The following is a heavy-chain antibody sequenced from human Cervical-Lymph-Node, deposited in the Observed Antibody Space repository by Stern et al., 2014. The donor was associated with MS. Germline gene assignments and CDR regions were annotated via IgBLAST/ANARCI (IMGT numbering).Heavy chain of an antibody. CDR3: ARSQDIVVVSAATVEGYYYFGMDV. Sequence: QVQLQESGPGLVKPSGTLSLTCTISGGSMKSRSYYWVWIRQPPGQGLEWIGSVYYDGSTYYNPSLTSRVTISEDPSKNQFSLQLSSATAADTAVYYCARSQDIVVVSAATVEGYYYFGMDVWGQGTTVTVSS. CDR2: VYYDGST. CDR1: GGSMKSRSYY. D-gene: IGHD2-2*01. J-gene: IGHJ6*02. V-gene: IGHV4-39*01.